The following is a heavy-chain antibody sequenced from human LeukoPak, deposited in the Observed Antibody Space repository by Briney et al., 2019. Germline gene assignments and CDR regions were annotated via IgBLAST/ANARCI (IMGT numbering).Heavy chain of an antibody. CDR1: GFTFSSYA. Sequence: GGSLRLSCAASGFTFSSYAMHWVRQAPDKGLEWVAVISYDGSNKYYADSVKGRFTISRDNAKNSLYLQMNSLRAEDTAVYYCARDEGYYDSSGYPIYWGQGTLVTVSS. CDR3: ARDEGYYDSSGYPIY. CDR2: ISYDGSNK. J-gene: IGHJ4*02. V-gene: IGHV3-30-3*01. D-gene: IGHD3-22*01.